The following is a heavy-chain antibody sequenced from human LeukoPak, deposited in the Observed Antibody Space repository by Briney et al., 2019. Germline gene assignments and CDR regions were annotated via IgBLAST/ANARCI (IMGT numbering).Heavy chain of an antibody. CDR2: IKQDGSEK. CDR3: ASYSGSYYAAFDI. V-gene: IGHV3-7*05. D-gene: IGHD1-26*01. Sequence: PGGSLRLSCAASGFTFSSFGMHWVRQAPGKGLEWVANIKQDGSEKYYVDSVKGRFTISRDNAKKSLYLQMNSLRAEDTAVYYCASYSGSYYAAFDIWGQGTMVTVSS. J-gene: IGHJ3*02. CDR1: GFTFSSFG.